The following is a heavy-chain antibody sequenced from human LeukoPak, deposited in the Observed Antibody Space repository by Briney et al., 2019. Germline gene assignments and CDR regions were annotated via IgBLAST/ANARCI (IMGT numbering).Heavy chain of an antibody. CDR3: ASHSSSWYGWLDP. D-gene: IGHD6-13*01. CDR1: GFTFDDYG. J-gene: IGHJ5*02. Sequence: GESLRLSCAASGFTFDDYGMSWVRQAPGKGLEWASGINWNGGSTGYADSVKGRFTISRDNAKNSLYLQMNSLRAEDTALYYCASHSSSWYGWLDPWGQGTLVTVSS. V-gene: IGHV3-20*04. CDR2: INWNGGST.